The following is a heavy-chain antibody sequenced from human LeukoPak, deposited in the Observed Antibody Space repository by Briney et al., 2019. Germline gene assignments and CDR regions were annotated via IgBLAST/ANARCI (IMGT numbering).Heavy chain of an antibody. CDR2: IYNGGST. J-gene: IGHJ6*02. CDR1: GFTVSSNY. D-gene: IGHD6-13*01. CDR3: ARSKPPAVKDYYGLDV. Sequence: GSLRFSCAASGFTVSSNYMNWVRQAPGRGLEWVSVIYNGGSTYYVDSVKGRFTISRDTSKNTLYLLMNSLRAEDTAVYFCARSKPPAVKDYYGLDVWGQGTTVTVSS. V-gene: IGHV3-66*01.